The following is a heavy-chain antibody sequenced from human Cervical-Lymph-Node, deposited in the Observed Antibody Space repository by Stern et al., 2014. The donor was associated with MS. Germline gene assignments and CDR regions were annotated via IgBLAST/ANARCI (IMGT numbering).Heavy chain of an antibody. CDR3: ARGAGDNWFDP. Sequence: QVQLGQSGADVKKPGSSVRVSCKASGGISWLRQAPGQGLEWMGGIIPFVGTGTVNYAQNFQGRLTIIADTSTNTTYMELSSRRFDDTAVYYCARGAGDNWFDPWGQGTLVSVSS. CDR1: GG. D-gene: IGHD3-10*01. CDR2: IIPFVGTGTV. V-gene: IGHV1-69*06. J-gene: IGHJ5*02.